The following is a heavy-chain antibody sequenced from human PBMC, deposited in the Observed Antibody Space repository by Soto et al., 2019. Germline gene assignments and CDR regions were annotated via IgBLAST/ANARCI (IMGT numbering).Heavy chain of an antibody. J-gene: IGHJ1*01. D-gene: IGHD3-22*01. V-gene: IGHV4-39*02. CDR2: IYYSGST. CDR3: ARDPYYYDSVGVQH. Sequence: PSETLSLTCTVSGGSISSSDYYWGWIRQPPGKGLEWIGTIYYSGSTYYNPSLKSRVTISVDTSKNQFSLKLSSVTAADTAVYYWARDPYYYDSVGVQHWGQGTLVTVSS. CDR1: GGSISSSDYY.